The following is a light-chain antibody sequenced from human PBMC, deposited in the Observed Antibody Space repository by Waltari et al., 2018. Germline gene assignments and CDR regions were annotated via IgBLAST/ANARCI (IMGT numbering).Light chain of an antibody. J-gene: IGLJ3*02. Sequence: SALTQPASVSASPGQSITISCTGTSSDFGCYHFVTWYQQHPGKAPQVIIFEISKRPSGVSNRFSGSKSGNTASLTISGLQAEDEANYYCCAYVGYSTWVFGGGTKLTVV. CDR2: EIS. CDR1: SSDFGCYHF. V-gene: IGLV2-23*02. CDR3: CAYVGYSTWV.